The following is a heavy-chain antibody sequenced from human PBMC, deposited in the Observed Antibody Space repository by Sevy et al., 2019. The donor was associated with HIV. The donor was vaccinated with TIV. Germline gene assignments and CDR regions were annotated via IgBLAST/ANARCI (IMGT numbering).Heavy chain of an antibody. CDR2: IKSKIDGETT. Sequence: GGSLRLSCAVSGFTFNNAWMNWVRQAPGTGLQWVGLIKSKIDGETTDYAAPAKGRFTISRDDSKNTLYLQMNSLKIEDTAVYYCATAPGYYDSAPFDYWGPGTLVTVSS. CDR1: GFTFNNAW. J-gene: IGHJ4*02. V-gene: IGHV3-15*01. D-gene: IGHD3-22*01. CDR3: ATAPGYYDSAPFDY.